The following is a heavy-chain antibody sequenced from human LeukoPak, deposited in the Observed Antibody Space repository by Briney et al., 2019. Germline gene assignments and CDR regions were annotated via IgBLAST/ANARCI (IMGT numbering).Heavy chain of an antibody. CDR1: GGSFSGYY. V-gene: IGHV4-34*01. CDR3: ASWGEAVAGSPAHFDY. D-gene: IGHD6-19*01. J-gene: IGHJ4*02. Sequence: SETLSLTCAVYGGSFSGYYWSWIRQPPGKGLEWIGEINHSGSTNYNPSLKSRVTISVDTSKNQFSLKLSSVTAADTAVYYCASWGEAVAGSPAHFDYWGQGTLVTVSS. CDR2: INHSGST.